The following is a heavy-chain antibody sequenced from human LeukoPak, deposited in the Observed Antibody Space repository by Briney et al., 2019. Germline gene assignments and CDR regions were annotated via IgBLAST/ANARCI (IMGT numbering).Heavy chain of an antibody. J-gene: IGHJ4*02. CDR2: ISSSNSTI. Sequence: GGSLRLSCAASGLTISSYSMNWVRQAPGKGLQWVSYISSSNSTIYYADSVKGRFTISRDNAKNSLYLQMNSLRAEDTAVYYCARALWFGETFPAYWGQGTLVTVSS. V-gene: IGHV3-48*01. CDR3: ARALWFGETFPAY. CDR1: GLTISSYS. D-gene: IGHD3-10*01.